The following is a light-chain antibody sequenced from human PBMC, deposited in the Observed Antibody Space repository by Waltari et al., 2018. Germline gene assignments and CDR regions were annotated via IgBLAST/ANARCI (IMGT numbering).Light chain of an antibody. CDR1: QNVSSF. CDR2: DTS. Sequence: EIVLTQSPATLSLSPGEGATLSCRASQNVSSFLAWYQQRPGQAPRLLIYDTSNWATGIPVRFSGSGSGTDFTLTISSLEPEDFAVYYCQQRKNWPLTFGGGTKVEIK. V-gene: IGKV3-11*01. J-gene: IGKJ4*01. CDR3: QQRKNWPLT.